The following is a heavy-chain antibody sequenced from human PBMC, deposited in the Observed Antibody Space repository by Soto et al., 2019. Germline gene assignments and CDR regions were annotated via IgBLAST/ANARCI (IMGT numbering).Heavy chain of an antibody. CDR2: IYYSGST. Sequence: QVQLQESGPGLVKPSQTLSLTCTVSGGSISTGGYYWSWIRQHPGKSLEWIGYIYYSGSTYYNPSLKSRVTISVDTSKNQFSLKLSSVTAADTAVYYCARDEGGRIAAAGTGWFDPWGQGTLVTVSS. CDR3: ARDEGGRIAAAGTGWFDP. D-gene: IGHD6-13*01. CDR1: GGSISTGGYY. V-gene: IGHV4-31*03. J-gene: IGHJ5*02.